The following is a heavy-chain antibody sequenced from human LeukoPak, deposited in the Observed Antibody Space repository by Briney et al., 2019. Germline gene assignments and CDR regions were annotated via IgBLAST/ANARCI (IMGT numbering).Heavy chain of an antibody. D-gene: IGHD6-19*01. J-gene: IGHJ4*02. CDR3: ASLAGYSSGWQIDY. V-gene: IGHV1-8*01. CDR2: MNPNSGNT. CDR1: GYTFTSYG. Sequence: GASVKVSCKASGYTFTSYGINWVRQATGQGLEWMGWMNPNSGNTGYAQKFQGRVTMTRNTSISTAYMELSSLRSEDTAVYYCASLAGYSSGWQIDYWGQGTLVTVSS.